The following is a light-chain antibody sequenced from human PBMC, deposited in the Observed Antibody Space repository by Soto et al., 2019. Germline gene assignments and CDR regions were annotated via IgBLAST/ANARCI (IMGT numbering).Light chain of an antibody. CDR2: TNN. CDR1: SSNIGSNT. Sequence: QSVLTQPPSASGTPGQRVAISCSGSSSNIGSNTVNWYQQLPGTAPKVLIYTNNQRPSGVPDRFSGSKSATSASLAISGFQSEDEADYYCAAWDDSLNGLVFGSGTKVTVL. CDR3: AAWDDSLNGLV. V-gene: IGLV1-44*01. J-gene: IGLJ1*01.